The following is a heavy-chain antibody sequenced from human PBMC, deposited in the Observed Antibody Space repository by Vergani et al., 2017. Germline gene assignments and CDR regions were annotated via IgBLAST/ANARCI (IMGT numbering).Heavy chain of an antibody. CDR3: ARVRSGYGIDI. Sequence: EVQLVESGGGLVQPGGSLRLSCAASGFTFSDHYMDWVRQAPGKGLEWVGRTRNKANSYTTEYAASVKGRFTVSRDDSKNLLYLQMNSLKTEDTAVYYCARVRSGYGIDIWGQGTMVTVSS. CDR1: GFTFSDHY. D-gene: IGHD3-3*01. V-gene: IGHV3-72*01. J-gene: IGHJ3*02. CDR2: TRNKANSYTT.